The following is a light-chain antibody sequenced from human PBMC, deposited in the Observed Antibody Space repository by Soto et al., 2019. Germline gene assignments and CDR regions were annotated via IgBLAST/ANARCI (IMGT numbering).Light chain of an antibody. V-gene: IGLV2-11*01. CDR3: CSYAGSYTLVV. Sequence: QSALTQPRSVSGSPGQTVTISCTGTSSDVGGYNYVSWYQQHPGKAPKLMIYDVSKRPSGVPDRFSGSKSGHTASLTISGLQAEDEADYYCCSYAGSYTLVVFGGGTKVTVL. CDR1: SSDVGGYNY. CDR2: DVS. J-gene: IGLJ2*01.